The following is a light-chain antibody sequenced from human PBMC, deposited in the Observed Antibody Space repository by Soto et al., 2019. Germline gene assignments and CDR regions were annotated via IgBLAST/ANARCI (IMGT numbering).Light chain of an antibody. CDR1: SSDVGGYNY. V-gene: IGLV2-14*01. J-gene: IGLJ1*01. CDR3: SSYTSSSTPYV. Sequence: QSALTQPASVSGSPGQSITISCTGTSSDVGGYNYVSWYQQHPGKAPKLMIYEVSNRLSWVSNRFSVAKSGNTASLTISGLQAEDQSDYYCSSYTSSSTPYVFGTGTKLTVL. CDR2: EVS.